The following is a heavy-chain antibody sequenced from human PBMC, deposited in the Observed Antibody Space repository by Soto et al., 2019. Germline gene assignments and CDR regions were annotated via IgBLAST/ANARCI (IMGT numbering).Heavy chain of an antibody. Sequence: ASVKVSCKASGYTFTAFYMNWVRQAPGQGLEWMGWVNPNTGVTKYAQKFQGRVTMTRDTSINTAYMELSGLTSDDTAVYYCTTLRVDRWGQGTLVTVSS. CDR1: GYTFTAFY. V-gene: IGHV1-2*02. J-gene: IGHJ5*02. CDR3: TTLRVDR. CDR2: VNPNTGVT. D-gene: IGHD3-9*01.